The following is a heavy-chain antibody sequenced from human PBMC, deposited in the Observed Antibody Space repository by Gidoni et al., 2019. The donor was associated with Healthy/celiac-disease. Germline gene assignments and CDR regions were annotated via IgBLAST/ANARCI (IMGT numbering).Heavy chain of an antibody. CDR1: GFTFSDYY. Sequence: QVQLVESGGGLVKPGGSLRLSCAASGFTFSDYYMSWIRQAPGKGLEWVSYISSSGSTIYYADSVKGRFTISRDNAKNSLYLQMNSLRAEDTAVYYCARELDSGSSWTNYYYYYGMDVWGQGTTVTVSS. J-gene: IGHJ6*02. CDR2: ISSSGSTI. V-gene: IGHV3-11*01. CDR3: ARELDSGSSWTNYYYYYGMDV. D-gene: IGHD6-13*01.